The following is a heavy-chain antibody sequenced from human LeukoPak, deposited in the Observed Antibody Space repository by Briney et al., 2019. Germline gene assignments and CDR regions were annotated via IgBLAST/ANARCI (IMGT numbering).Heavy chain of an antibody. J-gene: IGHJ4*02. CDR1: GGSFSGYY. Sequence: SETLSLTCGVYGGSFSGYYWNWIRQSPGKGLEWVGEINHSGNTNYNPSLKSRVTMSVDTSQRQFSLRLTSVRAADTAVYYCASPATKARVVLRDFDVWYFDYWGQGTLVTVSS. CDR2: INHSGNT. V-gene: IGHV4-34*01. D-gene: IGHD3-9*01. CDR3: ASPATKARVVLRDFDVWYFDY.